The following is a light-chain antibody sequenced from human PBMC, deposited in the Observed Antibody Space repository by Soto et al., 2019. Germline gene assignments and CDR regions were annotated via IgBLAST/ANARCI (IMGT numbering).Light chain of an antibody. CDR2: EVT. CDR3: SLYRGSNNWV. Sequence: QSALTQPPSASDSPGQSVTISCTGTSSDVGGYNFVSWYQHHPGKAPKLMIYEVTKRPSGVPDRFSGSKSGNTASLTVSGLQADDKADYYCSLYRGSNNWVFGGGTKLTVL. J-gene: IGLJ3*02. V-gene: IGLV2-8*01. CDR1: SSDVGGYNF.